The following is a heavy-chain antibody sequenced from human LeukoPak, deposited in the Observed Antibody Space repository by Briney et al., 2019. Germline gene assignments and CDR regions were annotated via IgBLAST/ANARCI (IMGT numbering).Heavy chain of an antibody. CDR1: GGSISSSSYY. J-gene: IGHJ4*02. CDR3: ARDGRYCSGGSCYLDY. Sequence: PSETLSLTCTVSGGSISSSSYYWGWIRQPPGKGLEWIGSIYYSGSTYYNPSLKSRVTISVDTSKNQFSLKLSSVTAADTAVYYCARDGRYCSGGSCYLDYWGQGTLVTVSS. D-gene: IGHD2-15*01. V-gene: IGHV4-39*07. CDR2: IYYSGST.